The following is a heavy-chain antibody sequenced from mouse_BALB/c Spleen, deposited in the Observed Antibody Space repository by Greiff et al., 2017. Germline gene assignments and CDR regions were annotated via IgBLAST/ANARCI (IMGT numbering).Heavy chain of an antibody. D-gene: IGHD2-14*01. J-gene: IGHJ4*01. CDR1: GFSLTSYG. Sequence: VKLQESGPGLVQPSQSLSITCTVSGFSLTSYGVHWVRQSPGKGLEWLGVIWSGGSTDYNAAFISRLSISKDNSKSQVFFKMNSLQADDTAIYYCASYYRYDRYAMDYWGQGTSVTVSS. CDR3: ASYYRYDRYAMDY. V-gene: IGHV2-4-1*01. CDR2: IWSGGST.